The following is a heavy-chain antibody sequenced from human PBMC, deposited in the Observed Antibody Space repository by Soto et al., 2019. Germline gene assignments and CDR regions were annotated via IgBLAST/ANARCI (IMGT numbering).Heavy chain of an antibody. CDR1: RFSLSTSGVG. CDR3: ALQRFGEFDH. D-gene: IGHD3-10*01. V-gene: IGHV2-5*02. J-gene: IGHJ4*02. Sequence: QITLKESGPRQVKPTQTLTLTCSFSRFSLSTSGVGVGWIRQPPGKALEWLALIYWDDDKRYSPSLKSRLTITKDTSKNQVVLTMTNMDPVDTATYYSALQRFGEFDHWGQGTLVTVSS. CDR2: IYWDDDK.